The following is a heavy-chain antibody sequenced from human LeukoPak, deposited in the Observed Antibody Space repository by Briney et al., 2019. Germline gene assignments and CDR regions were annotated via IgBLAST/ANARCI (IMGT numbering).Heavy chain of an antibody. CDR3: ARDSGWIQFGL. CDR2: ISYDGSNK. D-gene: IGHD5-18*01. V-gene: IGHV3-30-3*01. CDR1: GFTFSNHA. Sequence: GGSLRLSCAASGFTFSNHAMHWVRQAPGKGLEWVAVISYDGSNKKYADSVKGRLTISRDNSRNTVYLQMNSLRGDDTAVYYCARDSGWIQFGLWGQGTTVTVSS. J-gene: IGHJ6*02.